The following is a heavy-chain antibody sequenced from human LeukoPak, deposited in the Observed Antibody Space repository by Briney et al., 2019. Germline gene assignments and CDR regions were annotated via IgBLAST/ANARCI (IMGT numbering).Heavy chain of an antibody. CDR1: GFTVSSNY. CDR2: ISSSSSYI. D-gene: IGHD3-10*01. J-gene: IGHJ4*02. CDR3: ARDRGGRLISPFDY. Sequence: PGGSLRLSCAASGFTVSSNYMSWVRQAPGKGLEWVSSISSSSSYIYYADSVKGRFTISRDNAKNSLYLQMNSLRAEDTAVYYCARDRGGRLISPFDYWGQGTLVTVSS. V-gene: IGHV3-21*01.